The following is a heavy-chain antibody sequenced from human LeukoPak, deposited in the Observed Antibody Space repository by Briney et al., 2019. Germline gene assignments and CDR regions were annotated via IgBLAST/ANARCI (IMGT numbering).Heavy chain of an antibody. CDR2: ISFDGNTQ. V-gene: IGHV3-30*19. CDR3: TRASGSYSNFDY. D-gene: IGHD1-26*01. Sequence: GGSLRLSCAASGFRFSGYGMHWVRQAPGKGLEWVAVISFDGNTQYLAYSVRGRFTISRDNSKTTLDLQMNSLRTEDTAIYYCTRASGSYSNFDYWGQGTLVTVSS. J-gene: IGHJ4*02. CDR1: GFRFSGYG.